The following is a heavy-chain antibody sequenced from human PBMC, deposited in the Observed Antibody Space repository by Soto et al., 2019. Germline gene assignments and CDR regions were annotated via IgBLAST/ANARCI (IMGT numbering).Heavy chain of an antibody. Sequence: GGSLRLSCAASGFTFSSYAMSWVRQAPGKGLEWVSAISGSGGSTYYADSAKGRFTISRDNSKNTLYLQMNSLRAEDTAVYYCAKLLSPKYSSSWYRFYMDVWGKGTTVTVSS. V-gene: IGHV3-23*01. CDR2: ISGSGGST. J-gene: IGHJ6*03. CDR1: GFTFSSYA. CDR3: AKLLSPKYSSSWYRFYMDV. D-gene: IGHD6-13*01.